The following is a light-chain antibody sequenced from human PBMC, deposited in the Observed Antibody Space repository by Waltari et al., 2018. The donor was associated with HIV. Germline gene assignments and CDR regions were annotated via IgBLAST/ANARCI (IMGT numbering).Light chain of an antibody. CDR1: QGIGND. CDR3: LQDYNYPLT. Sequence: AIQMTQSPSSLSASVGDRVTITCRASQGIGNDLGWYQQKPGKAPELLIYAASSLQSGVPSRFSVSGSGTDFTLTFSSLQPEDFATYYCLQDYNYPLTFGGGTKVEIK. CDR2: AAS. V-gene: IGKV1-6*01. J-gene: IGKJ4*01.